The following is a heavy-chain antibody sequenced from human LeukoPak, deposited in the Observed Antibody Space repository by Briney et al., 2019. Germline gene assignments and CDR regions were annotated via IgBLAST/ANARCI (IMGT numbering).Heavy chain of an antibody. CDR2: DGSKE. CDR3: ARALTDFWSGYYGY. V-gene: IGHV3-30*01. J-gene: IGHJ4*02. Sequence: DGSKEFYADSVKGRFTISRDNSKNTLYLQMNSLRVEDTAVYYCARALTDFWSGYYGYWGQGTLVTVSS. D-gene: IGHD3-3*01.